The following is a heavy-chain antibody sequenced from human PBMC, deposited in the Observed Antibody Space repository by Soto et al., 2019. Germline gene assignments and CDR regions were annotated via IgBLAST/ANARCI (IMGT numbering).Heavy chain of an antibody. CDR2: IIPIFGTA. CDR3: AKYYHGDSNYFGLGV. CDR1: GGTFSSYA. Sequence: SVKVSCKASGGTFSSYAISWVRQAPGQGLEWMGGIIPIFGTANYAQNFQGRVTIPAYESTIKAYMELSLLTVDDTAVYYCAKYYHGDSNYFGLGVGGQGTTVTVPS. J-gene: IGHJ6*02. D-gene: IGHD2-8*01. V-gene: IGHV1-69*13.